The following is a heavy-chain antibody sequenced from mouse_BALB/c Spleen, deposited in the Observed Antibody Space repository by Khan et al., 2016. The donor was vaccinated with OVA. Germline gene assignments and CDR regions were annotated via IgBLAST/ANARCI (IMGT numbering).Heavy chain of an antibody. J-gene: IGHJ3*01. D-gene: IGHD2-14*01. CDR2: IFPESGVP. V-gene: IGHV1-81*01. CDR3: ARGGYSVFAY. Sequence: QVQLQQPGPELVKPGASLKVSCKASGYTFTDYVIGWVRQRSRQGLEWIGDIFPESGVPYYNEKFKDRATLTADKSSNQAYMQLNSLTYEDSAVYFCARGGYSVFAYWGQGTLVTVSA. CDR1: GYTFTDYV.